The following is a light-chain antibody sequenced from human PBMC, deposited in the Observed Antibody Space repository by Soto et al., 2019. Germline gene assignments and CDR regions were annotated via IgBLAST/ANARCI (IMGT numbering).Light chain of an antibody. Sequence: QSGLTQPASVSGSPGQSITISCTGTSSDIGGYNYVSWYQQHPGKAPKPVIYDVSHRPSGISNRFSGSKSANTASLTVSGLQAEDEADYYCSSYTSASAFVLFGGGTQLTVL. CDR3: SSYTSASAFVL. V-gene: IGLV2-14*03. CDR1: SSDIGGYNY. CDR2: DVS. J-gene: IGLJ2*01.